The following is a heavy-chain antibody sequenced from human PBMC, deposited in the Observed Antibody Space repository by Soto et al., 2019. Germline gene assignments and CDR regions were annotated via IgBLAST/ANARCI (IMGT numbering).Heavy chain of an antibody. CDR3: ARLYCNGVSCYGYFDH. V-gene: IGHV5-51*03. CDR2: IYPGDSDT. Sequence: EVQLVQSGAEVKKPGESLKISCKGSGYSFTNYWIAWLRQRPGKGLEWMGIIYPGDSDTRNSPPYQGQVTITADKSITTAYLQWSSLKASDTAMYYCARLYCNGVSCYGYFDHWGQGTLVTVSS. D-gene: IGHD2-15*01. CDR1: GYSFTNYW. J-gene: IGHJ4*02.